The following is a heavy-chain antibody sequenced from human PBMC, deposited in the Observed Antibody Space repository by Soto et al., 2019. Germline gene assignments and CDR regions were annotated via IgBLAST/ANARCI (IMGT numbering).Heavy chain of an antibody. CDR2: ISSDGGST. CDR3: ARAAAGTGHYYYYGMDV. D-gene: IGHD6-13*01. Sequence: GGSLRLSCAASGFTFSSYAMHWVRQAPGKGLEYVSAISSDGGSTYYANSVKGRFTISRDNSKNTLYLQMGSLRAEDMAVYYCARAAAGTGHYYYYGMDVWGQGTTVTVS. J-gene: IGHJ6*02. V-gene: IGHV3-64*01. CDR1: GFTFSSYA.